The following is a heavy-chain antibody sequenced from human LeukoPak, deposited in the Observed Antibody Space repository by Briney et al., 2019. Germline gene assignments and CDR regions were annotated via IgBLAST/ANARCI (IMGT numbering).Heavy chain of an antibody. Sequence: PGGSLRLSCAASGFTFDDYAMHWVRQAPGKGLEWVSGISWNSGSIGYADSVKGRFTISRDKAKNSLYLQMNSLRAEDTALYYCAKGRYGARITMIVVEDYFDYWGQGTLVTVSS. CDR1: GFTFDDYA. J-gene: IGHJ4*02. V-gene: IGHV3-9*01. CDR2: ISWNSGSI. CDR3: AKGRYGARITMIVVEDYFDY. D-gene: IGHD3-22*01.